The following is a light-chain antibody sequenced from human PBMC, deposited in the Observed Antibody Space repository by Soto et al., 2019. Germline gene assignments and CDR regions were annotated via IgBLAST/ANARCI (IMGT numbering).Light chain of an antibody. J-gene: IGKJ4*02. V-gene: IGKV1-5*03. CDR1: QSISSW. Sequence: IQMAQSPSTLSASVGDRFTITCRASQSISSWLAWYQQKPGKAPKLLIYKASSLESGVPSRFSGSGSGAEFTLTISSLQPDDFATYYCQQYNSYSRTFGGGTKVDIK. CDR3: QQYNSYSRT. CDR2: KAS.